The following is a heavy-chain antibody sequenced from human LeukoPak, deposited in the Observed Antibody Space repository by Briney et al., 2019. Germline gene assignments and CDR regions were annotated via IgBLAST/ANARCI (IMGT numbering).Heavy chain of an antibody. CDR1: GYAFTSDG. Sequence: ASASVSCKASGYAFTSDGTSGGRQAPEQGREWRVWISAYNGNTNSAQKLQRTVTMTTDTSTSPAYMALTSLRSDDTAVYYCAREREYYYASGSYSYFDYWGQGTLVTVSS. V-gene: IGHV1-18*01. D-gene: IGHD3-10*01. J-gene: IGHJ4*02. CDR2: ISAYNGNT. CDR3: AREREYYYASGSYSYFDY.